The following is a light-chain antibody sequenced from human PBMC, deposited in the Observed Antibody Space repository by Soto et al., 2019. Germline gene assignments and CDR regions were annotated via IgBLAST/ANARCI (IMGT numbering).Light chain of an antibody. CDR1: NIGSKS. CDR2: YDS. CDR3: QVWDRSSDHVV. V-gene: IGLV3-21*04. J-gene: IGLJ2*01. Sequence: SYELTQPPSVSVAPGKTARITCGENNIGSKSVNWYQQKPGQAPVVVIYYDSDRPSGIPERFSGSNSGNTATLTISRLEAGDEADYYCQVWDRSSDHVVFGGGTKLTVL.